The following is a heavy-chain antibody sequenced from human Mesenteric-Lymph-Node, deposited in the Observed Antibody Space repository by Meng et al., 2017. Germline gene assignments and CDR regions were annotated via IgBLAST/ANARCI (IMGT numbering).Heavy chain of an antibody. V-gene: IGHV3-30*05. D-gene: IGHD6-13*01. CDR2: ISYDGSNK. J-gene: IGHJ4*02. Sequence: GESLKISCAASGFTFSSYSMNWVRQAPGKGLEWVAVISYDGSNKYYADSVKGRFTISRDNSKNTLYLQMNSLRAEDTAVYYCARPPMEKIAAAAPFDYWGQGTLVTVSS. CDR3: ARPPMEKIAAAAPFDY. CDR1: GFTFSSYS.